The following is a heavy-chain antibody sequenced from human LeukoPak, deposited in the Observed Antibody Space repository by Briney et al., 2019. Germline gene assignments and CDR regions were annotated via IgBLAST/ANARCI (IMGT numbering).Heavy chain of an antibody. V-gene: IGHV1-24*01. Sequence: ASVKVSCKVSGYTLTELSMHWVRQAPGKGLEWMGGFDPEEGETIYAQKFQGRVTMTEDTSTDTAYMELSSLRSEDTAVYYCATVVAAGGYFDYWGQGTLVTVSS. CDR1: GYTLTELS. D-gene: IGHD6-13*01. CDR2: FDPEEGET. CDR3: ATVVAAGGYFDY. J-gene: IGHJ4*02.